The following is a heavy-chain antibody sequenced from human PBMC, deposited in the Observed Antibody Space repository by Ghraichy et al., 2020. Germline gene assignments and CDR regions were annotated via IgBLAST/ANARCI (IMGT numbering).Heavy chain of an antibody. CDR2: ISHSGSA. D-gene: IGHD3-10*01. Sequence: SETLSLTCAVSGGSMNNNHWWSWVRQPPYKGLEWIGEISHSGSASYNPSLKSRVTMSVDKSKNQFSLKMNSVTAADMAVYYCARARDGDFDSWGQGTLVTVSS. J-gene: IGHJ4*02. CDR3: ARARDGDFDS. V-gene: IGHV4-4*02. CDR1: GGSMNNNHW.